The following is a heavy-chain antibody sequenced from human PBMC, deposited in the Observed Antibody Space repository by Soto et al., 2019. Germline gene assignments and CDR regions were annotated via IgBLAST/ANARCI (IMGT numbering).Heavy chain of an antibody. D-gene: IGHD2-15*01. Sequence: PGGSLRLSCSASGFAFGDYYMSWIRHTPGRGLEWLSYITTSSAYTNYADSVKGRFTISRDNAKNSLFLQMNSLRAEDTAVYYCARDRCRGGSCYRTYAFDLWGQGTMVTVSS. CDR1: GFAFGDYY. V-gene: IGHV3-11*06. J-gene: IGHJ3*01. CDR3: ARDRCRGGSCYRTYAFDL. CDR2: ITTSSAYT.